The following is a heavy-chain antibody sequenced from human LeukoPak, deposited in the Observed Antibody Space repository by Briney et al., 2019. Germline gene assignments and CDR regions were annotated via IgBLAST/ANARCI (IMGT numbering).Heavy chain of an antibody. D-gene: IGHD1-26*01. V-gene: IGHV1-2*02. Sequence: ASVKVSCKASGYTFTAYYMHWGRQAPGQGLEWVGWINPNSGGTNSAQNFQGRVTMTRDTSISTAYMELSSLRSDDTAVYYCARGASSNWFDPCGQGTLVTVSS. CDR3: ARGASSNWFDP. J-gene: IGHJ5*02. CDR1: GYTFTAYY. CDR2: INPNSGGT.